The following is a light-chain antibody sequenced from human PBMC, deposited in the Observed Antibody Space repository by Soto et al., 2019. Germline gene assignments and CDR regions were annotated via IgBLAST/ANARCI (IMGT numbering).Light chain of an antibody. V-gene: IGKV3-15*01. Sequence: EIVMTQSPAALSVSPGERATLSCRASQSVSGNLAWFQQKPGQSPRRLIYGASTRATGIPARFSGSGSGTEFTLSINSLQSEDFAIYYCQQYNNWPQTFGQGTKVEVK. J-gene: IGKJ1*01. CDR2: GAS. CDR3: QQYNNWPQT. CDR1: QSVSGN.